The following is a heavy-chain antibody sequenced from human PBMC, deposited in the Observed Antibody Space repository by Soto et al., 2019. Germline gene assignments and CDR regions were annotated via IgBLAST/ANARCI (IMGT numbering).Heavy chain of an antibody. J-gene: IGHJ5*02. D-gene: IGHD3-3*01. CDR3: ARAVLEWQKVEGLDL. CDR1: GITVSSNY. CDR2: LYRSGDT. Sequence: KLVESGGGVVQPGGSLRLSCAASGITVSSNYMSWVRQAPGKGLEWVSTLYRSGDTYYADSVRDRFTISRDSSKNTLFVQVSSLSVENTGVYFGARAVLEWQKVEGLDLWGQGTQVFVSS. V-gene: IGHV3-66*01.